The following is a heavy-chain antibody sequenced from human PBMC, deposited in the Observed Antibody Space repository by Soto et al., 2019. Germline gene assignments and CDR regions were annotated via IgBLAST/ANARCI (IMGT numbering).Heavy chain of an antibody. V-gene: IGHV1-2*04. D-gene: IGHD5-12*01. CDR1: GDTFTGYY. Sequence: QVQLVPSGAEVKKPGASVTVSCRASGDTFTGYYMHWVRQAPGQGLEWMGWINPNSGVTKYAQKFQGWVTMTRDTSIRTVYMELSRLRSDDTAVYYCARESGGATATLDYYYFYMDVWGTGTTVTVSS. J-gene: IGHJ6*03. CDR2: INPNSGVT. CDR3: ARESGGATATLDYYYFYMDV.